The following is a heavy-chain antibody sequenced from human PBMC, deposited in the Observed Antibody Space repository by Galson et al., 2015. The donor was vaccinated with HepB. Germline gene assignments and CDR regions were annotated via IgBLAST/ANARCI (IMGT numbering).Heavy chain of an antibody. V-gene: IGHV3-13*01. CDR3: VRGLDDVLNGPLPYFDY. CDR2: IGTSDDT. J-gene: IGHJ4*02. Sequence: SLRLSCAASGFTFRTYDMHWVRQPPGKGLEWISAIGTSDDTYYSASVEGRFTVSRDDAKTSLYLQMDNLRVGDTALYYCVRGLDDVLNGPLPYFDYWGQGVMVAVSS. D-gene: IGHD2-8*01. CDR1: GFTFRTYD.